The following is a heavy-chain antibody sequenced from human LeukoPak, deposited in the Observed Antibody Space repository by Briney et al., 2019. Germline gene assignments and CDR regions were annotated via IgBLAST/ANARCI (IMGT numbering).Heavy chain of an antibody. D-gene: IGHD3-22*01. CDR2: IHSDGSST. V-gene: IGHV3-74*01. J-gene: IGHJ4*02. Sequence: GGSLRLSCAASGFTFSSYWMHWVRQAPGKGLVWVSRIHSDGSSTSYADSVRGRFAISRDDAKSTLYLQMNSLRAEDSAVYYCARSGWPYYFDYWGQGTLVTVSS. CDR1: GFTFSSYW. CDR3: ARSGWPYYFDY.